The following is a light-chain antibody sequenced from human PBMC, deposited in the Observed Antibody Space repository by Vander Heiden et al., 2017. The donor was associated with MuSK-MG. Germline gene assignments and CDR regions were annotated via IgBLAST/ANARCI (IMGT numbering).Light chain of an antibody. V-gene: IGKV1-5*03. CDR2: VAS. Sequence: DIQMTQSPSTLSASLGDRVTITCRASQSISSWLAWYQQKPVRAPKLLIYVASSLKSAVPSRFSGSGSGTEFTLTISSLHPDDFATYYCHQDITYGSTFPQGTKVETK. CDR3: HQDITYGST. J-gene: IGKJ1*01. CDR1: QSISSW.